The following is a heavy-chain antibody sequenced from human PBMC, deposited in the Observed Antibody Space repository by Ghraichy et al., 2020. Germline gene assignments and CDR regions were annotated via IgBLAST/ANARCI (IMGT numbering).Heavy chain of an antibody. J-gene: IGHJ6*04. V-gene: IGHV3-23*01. CDR2: MSGSGGNT. CDR3: AKRMGSSSSSCLQGARGGMDV. Sequence: GGSLRLSCAASGFPFSSYAMSWVRQVPGKGLEWVSVMSGSGGNTYYADSVKGRFIISRDNSKNTLYLQMNSLTVEDTAVYYCAKRMGSSSSSCLQGARGGMDVWGKGTTVTVSS. CDR1: GFPFSSYA. D-gene: IGHD2-2*01.